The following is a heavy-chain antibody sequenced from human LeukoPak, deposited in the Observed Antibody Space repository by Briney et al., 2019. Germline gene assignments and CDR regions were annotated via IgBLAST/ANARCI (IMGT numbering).Heavy chain of an antibody. CDR3: AKENYYDSGGYPLGGS. V-gene: IGHV3-23*01. CDR2: ISGSGDT. CDR1: GFTFSSYA. Sequence: GGSLRLSCAASGFTFSSYAMSRVRQAPGKGLEWVSAISGSGDTYYADSVKGRFTVARDNSKNTLFLQMNSLRAEDTAVYYCAKENYYDSGGYPLGGSWGQGTLVTVSS. J-gene: IGHJ5*02. D-gene: IGHD3-22*01.